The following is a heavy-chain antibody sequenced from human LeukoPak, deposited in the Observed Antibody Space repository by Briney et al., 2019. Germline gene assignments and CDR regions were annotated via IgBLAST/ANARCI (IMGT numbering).Heavy chain of an antibody. D-gene: IGHD6-13*01. CDR3: AREYSSSWDY. Sequence: SETLSLTCTVSGGSISSYYWSWLRQPPGKGLEWIGYIYYSGSTNYNPSLKSRVTISVDTSKNQFSLKLSSVTAADTAVYYCAREYSSSWDYWGQGTLVTVSS. CDR1: GGSISSYY. V-gene: IGHV4-59*01. CDR2: IYYSGST. J-gene: IGHJ4*02.